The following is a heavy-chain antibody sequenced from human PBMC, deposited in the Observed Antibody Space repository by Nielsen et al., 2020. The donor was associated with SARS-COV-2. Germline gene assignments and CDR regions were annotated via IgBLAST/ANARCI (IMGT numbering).Heavy chain of an antibody. D-gene: IGHD6-13*01. CDR2: ISWKSGSI. CDR1: GFTFDDYA. J-gene: IGHJ6*02. Sequence: GGSLRLSCAASGFTFDDYAMHWVRQAPGKGLEWVSGISWKSGSIGYADSVKGRFTISRDNAKNSLYLQMNSLRAEDTALYYCATAAGTGSGDGYGMDVWGQGTTVTVSS. CDR3: ATAAGTGSGDGYGMDV. V-gene: IGHV3-9*01.